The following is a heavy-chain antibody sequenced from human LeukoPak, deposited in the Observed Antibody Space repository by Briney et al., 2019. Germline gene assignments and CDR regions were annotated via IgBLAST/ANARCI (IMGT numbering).Heavy chain of an antibody. CDR2: IYSGGST. J-gene: IGHJ4*02. Sequence: GGSLRLSCAASGFTVSSNYMSWVRQAPGKGLEWVSVIYSGGSTYYADSVKGRFTISRDNSKNTLYLQMNGLKTEDTAVYYCAREGSIVARTDYWGQGALVIVSS. V-gene: IGHV3-53*05. D-gene: IGHD3-16*02. CDR3: AREGSIVARTDY. CDR1: GFTVSSNY.